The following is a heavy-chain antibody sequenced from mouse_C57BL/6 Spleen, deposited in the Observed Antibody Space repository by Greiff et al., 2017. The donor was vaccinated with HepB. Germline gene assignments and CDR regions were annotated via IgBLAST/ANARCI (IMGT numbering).Heavy chain of an antibody. J-gene: IGHJ4*01. CDR1: GYTFTSYW. D-gene: IGHD2-4*01. CDR3: ARSGDYGAMDY. Sequence: VQLQQPGAELVMPGASVKLSCKASGYTFTSYWMHWVKQRPGQGLEWIGEIDPSDSYTNDNQKFKGKSTLTVDKSSSTAYRQLSSLTSEDSAVYYCARSGDYGAMDYWGQGTSVTVSS. CDR2: IDPSDSYT. V-gene: IGHV1-69*01.